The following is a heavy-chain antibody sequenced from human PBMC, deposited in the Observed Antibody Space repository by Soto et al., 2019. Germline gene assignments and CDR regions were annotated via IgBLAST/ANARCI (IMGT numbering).Heavy chain of an antibody. V-gene: IGHV3-21*01. J-gene: IGHJ4*02. CDR3: ARFFVYDGSGFDY. CDR1: GFTFSSYS. Sequence: GESLKISCAASGFTFSSYSMNWVRQAPGKGLEWVSSISSSSYIYYADSVKGRFTISRDNAKNSLYLQMNSLRAEDTAVYYCARFFVYDGSGFDYWGQGTLVTVSS. D-gene: IGHD3-10*01. CDR2: ISSSSYI.